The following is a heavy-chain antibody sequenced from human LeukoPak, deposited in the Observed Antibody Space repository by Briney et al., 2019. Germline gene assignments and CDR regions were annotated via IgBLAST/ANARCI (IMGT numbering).Heavy chain of an antibody. CDR3: ARAPEFSSGWLLDY. Sequence: SETLSLTCTVSGGSIRSYYWSWIRQPAEKGLEWIGRIYISGSTNYNPSLKSRVTMSVDASKNQFSLKLSSVTAADTAVYYCARAPEFSSGWLLDYWGQGTLVTVSS. CDR2: IYISGST. CDR1: GGSIRSYY. J-gene: IGHJ4*02. V-gene: IGHV4-4*07. D-gene: IGHD6-19*01.